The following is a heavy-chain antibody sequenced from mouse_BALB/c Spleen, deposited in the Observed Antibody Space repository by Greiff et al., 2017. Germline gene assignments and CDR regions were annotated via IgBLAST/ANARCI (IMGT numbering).Heavy chain of an antibody. D-gene: IGHD3-1*01. Sequence: EVKLMESGPGLVKPSQSLSLTCSVTGYSITSGYYWNWIRQFPGNKLEWMGYISYDGSNNYNPSLKNRISITRDTSKNQFFLKLNSVTTEDTATYYCARAQLGLPFDYWGQGTTLTVSS. J-gene: IGHJ2*01. V-gene: IGHV3-6*02. CDR1: GYSITSGYY. CDR3: ARAQLGLPFDY. CDR2: ISYDGSN.